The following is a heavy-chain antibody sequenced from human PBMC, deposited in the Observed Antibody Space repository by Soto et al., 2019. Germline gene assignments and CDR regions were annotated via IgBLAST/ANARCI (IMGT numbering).Heavy chain of an antibody. V-gene: IGHV4-4*02. D-gene: IGHD5-18*01. CDR1: GGSISSSNW. CDR2: IYHSGST. J-gene: IGHJ6*02. Sequence: QVQLQESGPGLVKPSGTLSLTCAVSGGSISSSNWWSWVRQPPGKGLEWIGEIYHSGSTNYNPSLKSRVTISVDKSKNQFSLKLRSVTAADTAVYYCARGLQLWFGGGIAARYGMDVWGQGTTVTVSS. CDR3: ARGLQLWFGGGIAARYGMDV.